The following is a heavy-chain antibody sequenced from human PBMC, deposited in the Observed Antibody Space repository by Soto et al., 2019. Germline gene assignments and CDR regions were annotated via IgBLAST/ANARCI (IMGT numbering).Heavy chain of an antibody. D-gene: IGHD3-22*01. Sequence: GSLRLSCAASGFTFSSYGMHWVRQAPGKGLEWVAVIWYDGSNKYYADSVKGRFTISRDNSKNSLYLQMNSLRAEDTAVYYCARAMIPVVPPGNDYWGQGTLVTVSS. CDR1: GFTFSSYG. CDR2: IWYDGSNK. V-gene: IGHV3-33*01. J-gene: IGHJ4*02. CDR3: ARAMIPVVPPGNDY.